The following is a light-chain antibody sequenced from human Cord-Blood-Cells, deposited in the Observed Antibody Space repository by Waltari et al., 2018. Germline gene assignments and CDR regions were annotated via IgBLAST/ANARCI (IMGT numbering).Light chain of an antibody. Sequence: QSAPTQPASVSGSPGTSITIPCTGTRSDVGSYNLVSWYQQHPGKAPKLMIYEGSKRPSGVSNRFSGSKSGNTASLTISGLQAEDEADYYCCSYAGSYVFGTGTKVTVL. CDR1: RSDVGSYNL. CDR3: CSYAGSYV. J-gene: IGLJ1*01. CDR2: EGS. V-gene: IGLV2-23*01.